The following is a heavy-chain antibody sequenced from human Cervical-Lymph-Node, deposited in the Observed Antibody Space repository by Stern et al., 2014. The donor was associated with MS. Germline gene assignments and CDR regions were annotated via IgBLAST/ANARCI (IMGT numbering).Heavy chain of an antibody. Sequence: IQLVQSGGGLVKPGGSLRLSCAASGFTFSSYSMNWVRQAPGKGLEWLSSISGNSVYIYYADSLKGRFTSTRDNAKNSLYLQMNSLRAEDTAVYYCARGHSGSYQRTDAFDIWGQGTMVTVSS. D-gene: IGHD1-26*01. CDR2: ISGNSVYI. V-gene: IGHV3-21*01. CDR3: ARGHSGSYQRTDAFDI. CDR1: GFTFSSYS. J-gene: IGHJ3*02.